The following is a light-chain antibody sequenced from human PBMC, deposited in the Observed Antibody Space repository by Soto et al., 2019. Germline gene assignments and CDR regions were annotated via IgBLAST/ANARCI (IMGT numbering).Light chain of an antibody. CDR1: SSDVGGYNY. V-gene: IGLV2-8*01. CDR3: SSYAGSKNFVI. Sequence: QSALTQPPSASGSPRQSVIISCTGTSSDVGGYNYVSWYQQHPGKAPKLMIYEVTKRPSVVPDRFSGSKSGNTASLTVSGLQAEDGADYYCSSYAGSKNFVIFGGGTKLTVL. J-gene: IGLJ2*01. CDR2: EVT.